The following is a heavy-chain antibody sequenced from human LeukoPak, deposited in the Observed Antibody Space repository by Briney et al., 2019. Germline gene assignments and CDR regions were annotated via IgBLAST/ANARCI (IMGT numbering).Heavy chain of an antibody. Sequence: GVSLRLSCAASGFTFTDYYMSWIRQAPGKGLEWVSYISISSTTIYYADSVKGRFTFSRDNAKNSLYLQMNSLRAEDTAVYYCARAGRLHYGDYAAFDYWGQGTLVTVSS. CDR2: ISISSTTI. J-gene: IGHJ4*02. D-gene: IGHD4-17*01. CDR1: GFTFTDYY. CDR3: ARAGRLHYGDYAAFDY. V-gene: IGHV3-11*01.